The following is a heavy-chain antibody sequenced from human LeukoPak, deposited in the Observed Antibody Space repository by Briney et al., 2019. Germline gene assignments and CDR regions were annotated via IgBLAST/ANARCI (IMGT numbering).Heavy chain of an antibody. Sequence: ASVKVSRKASAYTSTSYAMNWVRQAPGEGLEWMGWINPNSGGTNFAQKFQGRATMTRDTSISTAYMELSRLRSDDTAVYYCARARHINKKVSVPVGYFDLWGRGTLVTVSS. CDR3: ARARHINKKVSVPVGYFDL. V-gene: IGHV1-2*02. CDR2: INPNSGGT. J-gene: IGHJ2*01. CDR1: AYTSTSYA. D-gene: IGHD2/OR15-2a*01.